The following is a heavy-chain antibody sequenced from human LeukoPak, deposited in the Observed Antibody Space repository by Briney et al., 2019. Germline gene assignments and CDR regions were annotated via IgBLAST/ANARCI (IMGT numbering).Heavy chain of an antibody. D-gene: IGHD6-19*01. Sequence: PPQTLSLTCTVSVGSLRTGSYNWGCIRPPAGKRMDCMGRIYTSGSTNYNPSLKSRVTISVDTSKNQFSLKLSSVTAADTAVYYCARAPYSSGAAWWFDPWGQGTLVTVSS. CDR2: IYTSGST. CDR3: ARAPYSSGAAWWFDP. J-gene: IGHJ5*02. CDR1: VGSLRTGSYN. V-gene: IGHV4-61*02.